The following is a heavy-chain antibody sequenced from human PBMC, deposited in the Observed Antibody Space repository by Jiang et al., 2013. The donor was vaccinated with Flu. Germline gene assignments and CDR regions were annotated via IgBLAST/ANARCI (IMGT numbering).Heavy chain of an antibody. V-gene: IGHV4-39*01. CDR1: GGSISSSSYY. CDR2: IYYSGST. Sequence: SLTCTVSGGSISSSSYYWGWIRQPPGKGLEWIGSIYYSGSTYYNPSLKSRVTISVDTSKNQFSLKLSSVTAADTAVYYCARHSKLGYSGLLYYYYGMDVWGQGTTVTVSS. CDR3: ARHSKLGYSGLLYYYYGMDV. J-gene: IGHJ6*02. D-gene: IGHD1-26*01.